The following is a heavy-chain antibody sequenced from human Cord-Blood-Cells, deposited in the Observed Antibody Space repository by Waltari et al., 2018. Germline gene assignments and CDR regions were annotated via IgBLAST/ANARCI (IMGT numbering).Heavy chain of an antibody. CDR3: ARGGGADCSSTSCYVDY. CDR1: GGSFSGYY. Sequence: QVQLQQWGAGLLKPSETLSLTCAVYGGSFSGYYWSWTRQPPGKGLEWIGEINHSGSTNYNPSLKSRVTISVDTSKNQFSLKLSSVTAADTAVYYCARGGGADCSSTSCYVDYWGQGTLVTVSS. CDR2: INHSGST. D-gene: IGHD2-2*01. V-gene: IGHV4-34*01. J-gene: IGHJ4*02.